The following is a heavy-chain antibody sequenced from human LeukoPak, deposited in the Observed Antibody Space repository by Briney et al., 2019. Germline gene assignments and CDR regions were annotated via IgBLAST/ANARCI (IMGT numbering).Heavy chain of an antibody. D-gene: IGHD5-18*01. CDR2: IGGSGGST. J-gene: IGHJ4*02. CDR1: GFTFSSYA. CDR3: AKDGAAMVIQGSFDY. Sequence: GRALRLSCAASGFTFSSYAMSWVRQAPGKGLEWVSAIGGSGGSTYYADSGKGRFTISRDNSKNTLYLQMNSLRAEDTAVYYCAKDGAAMVIQGSFDYWGQGTLVTVSS. V-gene: IGHV3-23*01.